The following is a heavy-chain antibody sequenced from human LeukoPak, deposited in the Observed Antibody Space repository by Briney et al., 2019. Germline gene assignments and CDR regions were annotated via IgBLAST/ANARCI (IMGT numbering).Heavy chain of an antibody. CDR2: MSGSGGST. CDR3: VREDTPATANY. J-gene: IGHJ4*02. D-gene: IGHD2-21*02. Sequence: GGSLRLSCAVSGFTFSSYAMTWVRQAPGKGLEWVSAMSGSGGSTYYADSVKGRFTISRDNSKDTLFLQMHSLRPGDTAVYYCVREDTPATANYWGQGTLVTISS. V-gene: IGHV3-23*01. CDR1: GFTFSSYA.